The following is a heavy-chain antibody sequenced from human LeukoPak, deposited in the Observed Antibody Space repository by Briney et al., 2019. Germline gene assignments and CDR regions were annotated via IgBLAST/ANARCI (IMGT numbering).Heavy chain of an antibody. Sequence: GGSLRLSCAASGFTFSSYAMSWVRQAPGKGLEWVSAISGSGGSTYYADSVKGRFTIPRDNSKNTLYLQMNSLRAEDTAVYYCAKIFEYSSSLGDYWGQGTLVTVSS. CDR1: GFTFSSYA. V-gene: IGHV3-23*01. D-gene: IGHD6-6*01. CDR3: AKIFEYSSSLGDY. J-gene: IGHJ4*02. CDR2: ISGSGGST.